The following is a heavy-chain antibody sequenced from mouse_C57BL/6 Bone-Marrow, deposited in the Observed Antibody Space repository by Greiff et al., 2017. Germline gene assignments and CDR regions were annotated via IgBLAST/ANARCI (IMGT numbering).Heavy chain of an antibody. V-gene: IGHV1-82*01. D-gene: IGHD2-2*01. J-gene: IGHJ4*01. Sequence: QVQLQQSGPELVKPGASVKISCKASGYAFSSSWMNWVKQRPGKGLEWIGRIYPGDGDTNYNGKFKGKATLTADKSSSTAYMQLSSLTSEDSVVSFCAPMVTTGTYSAIDYWGQGTSVTLSS. CDR3: APMVTTGTYSAIDY. CDR1: GYAFSSSW. CDR2: IYPGDGDT.